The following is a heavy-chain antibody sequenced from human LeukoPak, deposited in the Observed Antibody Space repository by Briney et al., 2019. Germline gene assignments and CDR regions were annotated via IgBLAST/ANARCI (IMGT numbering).Heavy chain of an antibody. CDR2: IKQDGSEK. Sequence: PGGSLRLSCAASGFTFSRYWMSWVCQAPGKGLEWVANIKQDGSEKYYVDSVKGRLTISRDNAKNSLYLQMNSLRAEDTAVYYCARVGSRRGSGGSCYKYWGQGTLVTVSS. V-gene: IGHV3-7*01. D-gene: IGHD2-15*01. CDR3: ARVGSRRGSGGSCYKY. J-gene: IGHJ4*02. CDR1: GFTFSRYW.